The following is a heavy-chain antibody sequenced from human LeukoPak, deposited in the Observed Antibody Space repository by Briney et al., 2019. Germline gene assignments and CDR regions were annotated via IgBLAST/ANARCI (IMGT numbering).Heavy chain of an antibody. CDR3: ARASTPLYCSSTSCYTTGRYGMDV. CDR1: VYTFTSYD. J-gene: IGHJ6*02. D-gene: IGHD2-2*02. Sequence: ASVKGSCKASVYTFTSYDINWVRQATGHGLEWMGWMNPNSGNTGYAQKFQGRVTMTRNTSISTAYMELSSLRSEDTVVYYCARASTPLYCSSTSCYTTGRYGMDVWGQETTVTVSS. V-gene: IGHV1-8*01. CDR2: MNPNSGNT.